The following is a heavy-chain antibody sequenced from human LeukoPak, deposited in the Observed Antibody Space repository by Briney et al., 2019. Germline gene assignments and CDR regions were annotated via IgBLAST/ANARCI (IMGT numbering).Heavy chain of an antibody. D-gene: IGHD1-1*01. J-gene: IGHJ5*02. V-gene: IGHV3-7*01. CDR1: GFTFSSYW. CDR2: IKEDGSEK. CDR3: ARDHWNFDR. Sequence: GALRLSCAASGFTFSSYWMTWVRQAPGKGLEWVANIKEDGSEKYYVDSVKGRFTISRDNAKNSLYLQMNSLRVEDTAIYYCARDHWNFDRWGQGALVTVSS.